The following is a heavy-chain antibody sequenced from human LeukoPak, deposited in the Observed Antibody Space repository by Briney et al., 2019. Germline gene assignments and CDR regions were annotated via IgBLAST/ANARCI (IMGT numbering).Heavy chain of an antibody. CDR2: FDLEDGET. CDR1: GYTLHQLS. J-gene: IGHJ4*02. D-gene: IGHD6-13*01. Sequence: GASVKVSCKVSGYTLHQLSLHWVRQAPGKGLEWMGGFDLEDGETIYAQKFQGRVTMTEDTSTDTAYMELSSVRSEDTAVYYCASSIAAAGYDYWGQGTLVTVSS. V-gene: IGHV1-24*01. CDR3: ASSIAAAGYDY.